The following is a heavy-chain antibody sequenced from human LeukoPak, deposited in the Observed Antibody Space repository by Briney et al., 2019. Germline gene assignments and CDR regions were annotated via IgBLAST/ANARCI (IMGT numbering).Heavy chain of an antibody. V-gene: IGHV3-21*01. J-gene: IGHJ4*02. CDR2: ISSNSSYI. D-gene: IGHD3-9*01. CDR3: ARGPDILTGAEFNY. CDR1: GFTFSSYS. Sequence: GGSLRLSCAASGFTFSSYSMNWVRQAPGKGLEWVSSISSNSSYIYYADSVKGRFTISRDNAKNSLSLQMNSLRAEDTAVYYCARGPDILTGAEFNYWGQGTLVTVSS.